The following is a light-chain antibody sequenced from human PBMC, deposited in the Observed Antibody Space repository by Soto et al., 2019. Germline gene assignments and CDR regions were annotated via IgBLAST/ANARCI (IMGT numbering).Light chain of an antibody. Sequence: QSVLTQPPSASGTPGQRVTISCSGGSSNIGCDTVNWYQHLPGTAPKLLIYTNNQRPSGVPDRFSGSKSGTSASLTISGLQSEDEAEYYCASWDDSLNGYVFGTGTKVTVL. J-gene: IGLJ1*01. CDR1: SSNIGCDT. CDR2: TNN. V-gene: IGLV1-44*01. CDR3: ASWDDSLNGYV.